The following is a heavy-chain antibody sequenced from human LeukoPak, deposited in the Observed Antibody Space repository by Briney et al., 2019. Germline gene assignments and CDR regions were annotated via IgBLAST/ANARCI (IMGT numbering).Heavy chain of an antibody. CDR1: RFTFSNYA. Sequence: GGSLRLSCAASRFTFSNYAMNWLRQAPGKGLEWVSTISGSGGSTIYYADSVKGRFTISRDNSKNALYLQMNSLRAEDTAVYYCAKDGGLRKYYFDYWGQGTLVTVSS. J-gene: IGHJ4*02. CDR3: AKDGGLRKYYFDY. V-gene: IGHV3-23*01. CDR2: ISGSGGSTI. D-gene: IGHD5-12*01.